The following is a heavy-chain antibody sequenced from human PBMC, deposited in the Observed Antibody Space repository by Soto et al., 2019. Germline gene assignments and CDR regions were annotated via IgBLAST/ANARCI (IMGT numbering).Heavy chain of an antibody. CDR1: GFTFSSYG. V-gene: IGHV3-30*18. CDR2: ISYDGSNK. Sequence: PGGSLRLSCAASGFTFSSYGMHWVRQALGKGLEWVAVISYDGSNKYYADSVKGRFTISRDNSKNTLYLQMNSLRAEDTAVYYCAKDVLRFLEWLAFYGMDVWGQGTTVTVSS. J-gene: IGHJ6*02. D-gene: IGHD3-3*01. CDR3: AKDVLRFLEWLAFYGMDV.